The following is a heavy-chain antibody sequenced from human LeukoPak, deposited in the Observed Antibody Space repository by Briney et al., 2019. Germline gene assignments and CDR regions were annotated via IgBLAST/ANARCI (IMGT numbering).Heavy chain of an antibody. D-gene: IGHD3-3*01. V-gene: IGHV1-46*01. CDR1: GYTFTGYY. CDR2: INPSGGST. Sequence: ASVKVSCKASGYTFTGYYMHWVRQAPGQGLEWMGIINPSGGSTSYAQKFQGRVTMTRDTSTSTVYMELSSLRSEDTAVYYCARDRRRGYDFWSGYSFGYWGQGTLVTVSS. CDR3: ARDRRRGYDFWSGYSFGY. J-gene: IGHJ4*02.